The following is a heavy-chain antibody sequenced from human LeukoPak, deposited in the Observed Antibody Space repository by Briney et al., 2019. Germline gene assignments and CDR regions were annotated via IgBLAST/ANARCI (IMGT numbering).Heavy chain of an antibody. D-gene: IGHD1-26*01. Sequence: GGSLRLSCVASGFTFNMYTMNWVRQAPGKGLEWISFTYTSDSVTSYADSVKGRFTLSRDNSKNTLYLQMNSLRAEDTSVYYCAKDLGDSGPTPDSDYWGQGTLVTVSS. CDR2: TYTSDSVT. CDR3: AKDLGDSGPTPDSDY. CDR1: GFTFNMYT. V-gene: IGHV3-NL1*01. J-gene: IGHJ4*02.